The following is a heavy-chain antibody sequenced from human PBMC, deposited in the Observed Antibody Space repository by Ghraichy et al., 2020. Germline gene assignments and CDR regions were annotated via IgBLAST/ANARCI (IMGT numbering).Heavy chain of an antibody. D-gene: IGHD4-17*01. J-gene: IGHJ6*02. CDR3: ARVEAEYGRISHMDV. CDR1: GGTFSSYA. V-gene: IGHV1-69*06. CDR2: IIPIFGTA. Sequence: SVKVSCKASGGTFSSYAISWVRQAPGQGLEWMGGIIPIFGTANYAQKFQGRVTITADKSTSTAYMELSSLRSEDTAVYYCARVEAEYGRISHMDVWGQGTTVTVSS.